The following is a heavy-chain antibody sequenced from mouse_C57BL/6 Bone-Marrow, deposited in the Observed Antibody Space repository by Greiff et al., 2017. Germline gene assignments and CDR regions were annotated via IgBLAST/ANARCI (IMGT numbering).Heavy chain of an antibody. CDR3: AREGEGYGGFAY. Sequence: QVQLQQPGAELVKPGASVKMSCKASGYTFTSYWITWVKQRPGQGLEWIGDIYPGSGSTNYNEKFKSKATLTVDTSSSTAYMQLSSLTSEDAAVYYCAREGEGYGGFAYWGQGTLVTVSA. V-gene: IGHV1-55*01. CDR1: GYTFTSYW. CDR2: IYPGSGST. D-gene: IGHD2-14*01. J-gene: IGHJ3*01.